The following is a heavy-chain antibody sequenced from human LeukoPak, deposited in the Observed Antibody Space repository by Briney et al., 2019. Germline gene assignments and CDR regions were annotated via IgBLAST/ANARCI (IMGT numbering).Heavy chain of an antibody. V-gene: IGHV3-23*01. D-gene: IGHD2-2*01. CDR1: GFSFSSYD. J-gene: IGHJ5*02. CDR3: AKLPREYCSSTSCPNWFET. Sequence: GGSLRLSCAASGFSFSSYDMNWVRQAPGEGLEWVSALSASGGTTYYADSVKGRFTTSRDNSKNTLYLQMNSPTVDDTAVYYCAKLPREYCSSTSCPNWFETWGQGTLVTVSS. CDR2: LSASGGTT.